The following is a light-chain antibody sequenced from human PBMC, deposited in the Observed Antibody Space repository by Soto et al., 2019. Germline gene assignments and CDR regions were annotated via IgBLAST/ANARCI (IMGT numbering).Light chain of an antibody. Sequence: DIVLTQFPGSLSLSPGERATLSCRASQSFSRNSLAWCQQKPGQAPRLVIYDVYNRATGIPDRFSGSGSGADFTLTISRLEPEDSAVYYCHQYATSPTWTFGQGTKVEIK. CDR1: QSFSRNS. V-gene: IGKV3-20*01. CDR3: HQYATSPTWT. CDR2: DVY. J-gene: IGKJ1*01.